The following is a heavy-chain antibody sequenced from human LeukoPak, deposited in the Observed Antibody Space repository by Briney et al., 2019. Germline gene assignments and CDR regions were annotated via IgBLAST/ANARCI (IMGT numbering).Heavy chain of an antibody. CDR1: GGSINSYW. V-gene: IGHV4-4*07. J-gene: IGHJ4*02. CDR3: ARFPDSEPIDN. Sequence: SETLSLNCSVSGGSINSYWWSWIRQPAGKGLEFIGRIYTTGRTNYNPSLKSRASVSLDTSKNQFSLYLTSVTAADTAVYFCARFPDSEPIDNWGQGTLVTVSS. CDR2: IYTTGRT. D-gene: IGHD1-26*01.